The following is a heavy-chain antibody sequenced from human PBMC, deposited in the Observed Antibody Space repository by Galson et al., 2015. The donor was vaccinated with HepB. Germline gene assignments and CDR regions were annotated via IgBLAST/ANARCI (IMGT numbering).Heavy chain of an antibody. Sequence: SLRLSCAASGFTFSSYGMHWVRQAPGKGLEWVAVIWYDGSNEYYADSVKGRFTISRDNSKNTLYLQMNSLRAEDTAVYYCARDLVDIGPGVDEYYYYYGMDVWGQGTTVTVSS. CDR1: GFTFSSYG. CDR2: IWYDGSNE. J-gene: IGHJ6*02. V-gene: IGHV3-33*08. CDR3: ARDLVDIGPGVDEYYYYYGMDV. D-gene: IGHD2-15*01.